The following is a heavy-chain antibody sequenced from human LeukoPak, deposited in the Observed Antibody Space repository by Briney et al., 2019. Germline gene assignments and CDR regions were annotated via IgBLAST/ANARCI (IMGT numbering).Heavy chain of an antibody. CDR3: ARDRPLRYGSGSYYY. CDR1: GYTFTGYY. Sequence: GASVKVSCKASGYTFTGYYMHWVRQPPGQGLEWMGWINPNSGGTNYAQKFQGRVTMTRDTSISTAYMELSRLRSDDTAVYYCARDRPLRYGSGSYYYWGQGTLVTVSS. CDR2: INPNSGGT. J-gene: IGHJ4*02. D-gene: IGHD3-10*01. V-gene: IGHV1-2*02.